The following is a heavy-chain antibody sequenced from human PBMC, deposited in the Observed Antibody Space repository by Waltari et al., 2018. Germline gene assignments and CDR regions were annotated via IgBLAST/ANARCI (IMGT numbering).Heavy chain of an antibody. V-gene: IGHV3-53*01. J-gene: IGHJ6*02. D-gene: IGHD3-22*01. CDR3: ARLTYYYDSSGFITNRGGMDV. CDR1: GFTVSSHY. CDR2: IYSGGST. Sequence: EVQLVESGGGLIQPGGSLRLSCAASGFTVSSHYMSWVRQAPGKGLEWVSVIYSGGSTYYADSVKGRFTISRDNSKNTLYLQMNSLRAEDTAVYYCARLTYYYDSSGFITNRGGMDVWGQGTTVTVSS.